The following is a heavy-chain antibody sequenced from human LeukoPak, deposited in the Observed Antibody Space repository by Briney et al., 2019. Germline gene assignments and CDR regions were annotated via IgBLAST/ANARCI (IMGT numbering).Heavy chain of an antibody. Sequence: GASVKVSCKASGGTFSSYAISWVRQAPGQGLEWMGGIIPIFGTANYAQKFQGRVTITADESTSTAYMELSSLRSEDTAAYYCARAAEWELRARTYYFDYWGQGTLVTVSS. J-gene: IGHJ4*02. CDR3: ARAAEWELRARTYYFDY. V-gene: IGHV1-69*13. CDR2: IIPIFGTA. D-gene: IGHD1-26*01. CDR1: GGTFSSYA.